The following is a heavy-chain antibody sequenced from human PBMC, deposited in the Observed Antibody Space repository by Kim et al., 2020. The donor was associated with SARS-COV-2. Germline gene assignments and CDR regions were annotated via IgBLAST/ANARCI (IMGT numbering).Heavy chain of an antibody. V-gene: IGHV4-34*01. Sequence: SETLSLTCAVYGGSFSGYYWSWIRQPPGKGLEWIGEINHSGSTNYNPSLKSRVTISVDTSKNQFSLKLSSVTAADTAVYYCARAPYYYDSSGYRDAFDIWGQGTMVTVSS. D-gene: IGHD3-22*01. CDR1: GGSFSGYY. J-gene: IGHJ3*02. CDR2: INHSGST. CDR3: ARAPYYYDSSGYRDAFDI.